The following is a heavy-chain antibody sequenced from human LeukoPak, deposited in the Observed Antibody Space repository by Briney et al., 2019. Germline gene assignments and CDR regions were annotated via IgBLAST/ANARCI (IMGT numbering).Heavy chain of an antibody. D-gene: IGHD3-22*01. J-gene: IGHJ4*02. CDR2: IYTRGSP. V-gene: IGHV4-61*02. CDR3: ARVPFYYDSQRGDY. CDR1: GGSISRGSYY. Sequence: PSQTLSLTCTVSGGSISRGSYYWSWIRQPAGQGLEWIGRIYTRGSPNHNPSLKSRVTISVDTSKNQFSLKLSSVTAADTAVYYCARVPFYYDSQRGDYWGQGTLVTVSS.